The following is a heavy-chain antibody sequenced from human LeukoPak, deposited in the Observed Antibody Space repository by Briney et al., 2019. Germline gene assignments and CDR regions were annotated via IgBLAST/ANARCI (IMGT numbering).Heavy chain of an antibody. Sequence: GASVKVSCKASGYTFTSYGISWVRQAPGQGLEWMGWISAYNGNTNYAQKLQGRVTMATDTSTSTAYMELRSLRSDDTAVYYCARVAGWNYCSGGSCYFGFYYYYYGMDVWGQGTTVTVSS. D-gene: IGHD2-15*01. J-gene: IGHJ6*02. CDR2: ISAYNGNT. V-gene: IGHV1-18*01. CDR1: GYTFTSYG. CDR3: ARVAGWNYCSGGSCYFGFYYYYYGMDV.